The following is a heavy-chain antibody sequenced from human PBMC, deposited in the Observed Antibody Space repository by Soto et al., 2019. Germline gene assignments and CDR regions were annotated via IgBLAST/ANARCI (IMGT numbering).Heavy chain of an antibody. J-gene: IGHJ4*02. Sequence: EVQLVESGGGLVQPGGSLRLSCAASGFTFSSYWMHWVRQATGKGLVWVSRINSDGSSTSYADSVKGRFTISRDNAKNTLYLQMNSLRAEDTAVYYCAVAVAGPTAIGYWGQGTLATVSS. CDR1: GFTFSSYW. V-gene: IGHV3-74*01. D-gene: IGHD6-19*01. CDR3: AVAVAGPTAIGY. CDR2: INSDGSST.